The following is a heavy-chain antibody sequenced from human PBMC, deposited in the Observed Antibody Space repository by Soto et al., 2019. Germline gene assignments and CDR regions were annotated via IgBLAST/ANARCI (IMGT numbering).Heavy chain of an antibody. J-gene: IGHJ4*02. CDR1: GFALSNYW. V-gene: IGHV3-7*05. Sequence: EVQLVESGGGLVQPGASLRLSCVASGFALSNYWINWVRQAPGKGLEWVANIKQDGSEKNYVDSGKGRFTITRDNARNSLDLQMNSLRAEDTAAYDCSTETGTWGCWGQGTLVTVSS. CDR2: IKQDGSEK. D-gene: IGHD7-27*01. CDR3: STETGTWGC.